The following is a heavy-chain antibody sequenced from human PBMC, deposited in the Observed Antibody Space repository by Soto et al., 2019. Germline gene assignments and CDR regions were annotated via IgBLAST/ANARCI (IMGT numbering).Heavy chain of an antibody. V-gene: IGHV1-69*13. CDR3: GRISRYRFPATADHDA. J-gene: IGHJ5*01. CDR1: GGTFYTYT. CDR2: ITPIYPTT. Sequence: SVKVSCHASGGTFYTYTFSWVRQAPGQGLEWMGSITPIYPTTNYAEKFQGRLTVTADGSTHTAYMELNSLTSDDTAVYYCGRISRYRFPATADHDAWGHGT. D-gene: IGHD5-18*01.